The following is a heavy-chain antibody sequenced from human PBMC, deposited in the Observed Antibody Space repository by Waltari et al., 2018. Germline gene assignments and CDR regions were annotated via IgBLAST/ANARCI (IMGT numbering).Heavy chain of an antibody. Sequence: EVQLVESGGGLVQPGGSLRLSCAASGFTFSSYAMHWVRQAPGKGLAYVSAISSNGGSTYYANSVKGRFTISRDNSKNTLYLQMGSLRAEDMAVYYCARGGRYYDYVWGSYRYTDAYYFDYWGQGTLVTVSS. CDR3: ARGGRYYDYVWGSYRYTDAYYFDY. V-gene: IGHV3-64*01. J-gene: IGHJ4*02. CDR2: ISSNGGST. CDR1: GFTFSSYA. D-gene: IGHD3-16*02.